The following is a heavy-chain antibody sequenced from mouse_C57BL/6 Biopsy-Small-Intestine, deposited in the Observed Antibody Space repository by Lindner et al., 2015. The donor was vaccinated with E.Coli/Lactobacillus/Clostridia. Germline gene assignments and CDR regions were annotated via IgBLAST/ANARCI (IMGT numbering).Heavy chain of an antibody. CDR3: ASPITTVGDY. Sequence: VQLQESGPELVKPGASVKISCKASGYAFGSSWMNWVKQRPGKGLEWIGRIYPGDGDTNYNGKFKGKATLTADKSSSTAYMELARLTSEDSAVYYCASPITTVGDYWGQGTTLTVSS. J-gene: IGHJ2*01. CDR1: GYAFGSSW. D-gene: IGHD1-1*01. V-gene: IGHV1-82*01. CDR2: IYPGDGDT.